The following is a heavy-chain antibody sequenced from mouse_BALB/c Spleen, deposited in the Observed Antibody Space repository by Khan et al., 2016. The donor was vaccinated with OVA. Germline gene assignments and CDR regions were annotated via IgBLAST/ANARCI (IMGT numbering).Heavy chain of an antibody. V-gene: IGHV3-2*02. D-gene: IGHD2-4*01. CDR3: ARKDYYDYDQFPY. CDR2: INSSGNT. J-gene: IGHJ3*01. Sequence: EVQLQESGPGLVKPSQSLSLTCTVTGYSITSEYVWNWIRQPPGNLLEWMGFINSSGNTRFNPSLQSRASITPDTSKNQFFLQLNSVTTEDAATDYCARKDYYDYDQFPYWGQGTMVTVSA. CDR1: GYSITSEYV.